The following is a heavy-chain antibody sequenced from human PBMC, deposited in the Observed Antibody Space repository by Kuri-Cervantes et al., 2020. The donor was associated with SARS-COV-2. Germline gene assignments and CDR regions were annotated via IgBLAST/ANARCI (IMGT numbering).Heavy chain of an antibody. CDR2: IRYDGSNK. CDR1: GFTFSCYG. CDR3: AKDGLRVVEEWLPFDY. Sequence: GESLKISCAASGFTFSCYGMHWVRQAPGKGLEWVAFIRYDGSNKYYADSVKGRFTISRDNSKNTLYLQMNSLRAEDTAVYYCAKDGLRVVEEWLPFDYWGQGTLVTVSS. J-gene: IGHJ4*02. D-gene: IGHD3-3*01. V-gene: IGHV3-30*02.